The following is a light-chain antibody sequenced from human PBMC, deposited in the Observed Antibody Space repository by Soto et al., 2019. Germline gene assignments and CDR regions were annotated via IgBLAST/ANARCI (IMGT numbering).Light chain of an antibody. J-gene: IGKJ4*01. CDR2: DTS. Sequence: EIVLTQSPGTLSLSPGERATLSCRASQSVSSNYLAWYQQKPGQAPRLLIYDTSNRATGIPDRFSGSGSGTAFTLTISRLEPEDFAVYYCQQYVRSPLTFGGGTKVEIK. CDR3: QQYVRSPLT. V-gene: IGKV3-20*01. CDR1: QSVSSNY.